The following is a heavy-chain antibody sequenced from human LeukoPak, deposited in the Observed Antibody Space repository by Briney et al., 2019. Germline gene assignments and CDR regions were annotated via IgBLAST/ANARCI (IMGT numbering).Heavy chain of an antibody. D-gene: IGHD1-1*01. V-gene: IGHV4-59*08. J-gene: IGHJ4*02. CDR2: VHYSGNT. CDR1: GVSISRYY. CDR3: ARHDYNWKTFDY. Sequence: SETLSLTCTVSGVSISRYYWSWVGQPPGKGLEWIGSVHYSGNTNYNPSLKSRVTISLDTSKNQFSLKLSYVTAADTAVYYCARHDYNWKTFDYWGQGTLVTVSS.